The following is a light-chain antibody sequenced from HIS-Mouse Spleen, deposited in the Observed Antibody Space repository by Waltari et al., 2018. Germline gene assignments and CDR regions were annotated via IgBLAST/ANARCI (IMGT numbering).Light chain of an antibody. J-gene: IGLJ2*01. CDR3: QSADSSGTYSVV. CDR1: ALPKQY. Sequence: SYELTQPPSVSVSPGQTARITCPGDALPKQYAYWYQQKPGQAPGLVIFKDSERPSGIPERFSGSSSGTTVTLTISGVQAEDEADYYCQSADSSGTYSVVFGGGTKLTVL. CDR2: KDS. V-gene: IGLV3-25*03.